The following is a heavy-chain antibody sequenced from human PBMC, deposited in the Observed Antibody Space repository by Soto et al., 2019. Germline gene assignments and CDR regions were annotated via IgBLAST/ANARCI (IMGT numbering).Heavy chain of an antibody. CDR2: IYYSGST. D-gene: IGHD6-19*01. V-gene: IGHV4-39*01. J-gene: IGHJ5*02. CDR1: GGSISSSSYY. Sequence: QLQLQESGPGLVKPSETLSLTCTGSGGSISSSSYYWGWIRQPPGKGLEWIGSIYYSGSTYYNPSLKSRVTISVDTSKNQFSLKLSSVTAADTAVYYCARLHSSGYFDPWGQGTLVTVSS. CDR3: ARLHSSGYFDP.